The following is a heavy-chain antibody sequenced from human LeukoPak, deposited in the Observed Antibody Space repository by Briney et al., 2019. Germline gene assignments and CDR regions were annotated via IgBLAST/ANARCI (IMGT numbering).Heavy chain of an antibody. D-gene: IGHD3-10*01. CDR3: ARGNYYGSGSYYILPYNWFDP. V-gene: IGHV3-23*01. J-gene: IGHJ5*02. CDR1: GFTFSSYA. Sequence: KSGGSLRLSCAASGFTFSSYAVSWVRQAPGKGLEWVSGISGSGGGTYYADSVKGRFTISRDNSKNTLYLQMNSLRAEDTAVYYCARGNYYGSGSYYILPYNWFDPWGQGTLVTVSS. CDR2: ISGSGGGT.